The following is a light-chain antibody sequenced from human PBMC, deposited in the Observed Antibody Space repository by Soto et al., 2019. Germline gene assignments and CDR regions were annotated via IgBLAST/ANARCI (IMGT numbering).Light chain of an antibody. CDR2: EGS. CDR1: SSDVGSYNL. CDR3: CSYAGSSTV. Sequence: QSALTQPASVSGSPGQSITISCTGTSSDVGSYNLVSWYQQHPGKAPKLMIYEGSKRPSGVSNRFSGSKSGNTASLTISGLQAEDEADYSCCSYAGSSTVFGTGSMVTVL. V-gene: IGLV2-23*01. J-gene: IGLJ1*01.